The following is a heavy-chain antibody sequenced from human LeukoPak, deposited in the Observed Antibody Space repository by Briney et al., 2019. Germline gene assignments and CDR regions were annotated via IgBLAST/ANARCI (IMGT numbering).Heavy chain of an antibody. CDR3: ARNKDFYDSSGSNV. CDR2: MNPNSGNT. Sequence: ASVKVSCKASGYTFTSYAINWVRQATGRGVEWMGWMNPNSGNTGNAQKFQGRVTMTRNTSISTAYMELSSLRSEDTAVYYCARNKDFYDSSGSNVWGQGTLVTVSS. D-gene: IGHD3-22*01. V-gene: IGHV1-8*01. CDR1: GYTFTSYA. J-gene: IGHJ4*02.